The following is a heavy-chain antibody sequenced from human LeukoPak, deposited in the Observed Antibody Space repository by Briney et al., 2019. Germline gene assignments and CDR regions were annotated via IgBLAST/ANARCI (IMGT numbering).Heavy chain of an antibody. CDR3: ARPLTGYSYFDY. CDR2: VYYSGST. V-gene: IGHV4-39*01. J-gene: IGHJ4*02. Sequence: SETLSLPCTVSGDSFSSSPYYWGWIRQPPGKGLEWIGSVYYSGSTSYNPPLKSRVTISVDTSKNQFSLKLNSVTAADTAVYYCARPLTGYSYFDYWGQGTLVTVSS. D-gene: IGHD3-9*01. CDR1: GDSFSSSPYY.